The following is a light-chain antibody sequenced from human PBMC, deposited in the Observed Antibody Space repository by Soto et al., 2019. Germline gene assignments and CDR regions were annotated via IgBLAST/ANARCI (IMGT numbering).Light chain of an antibody. J-gene: IGKJ5*01. CDR3: QQGDSFPFT. V-gene: IGKV1-12*01. CDR2: ASS. CDR1: QSIGSW. Sequence: DIQMTQSPSSVSASVGDRVTITCRASQSIGSWLAWYLQKPGTVPKLLIYASSNLQDGVPSRFSGSGVGTEFTLTITSLQPEDFGTYYCQQGDSFPFTFGQGTRLDVK.